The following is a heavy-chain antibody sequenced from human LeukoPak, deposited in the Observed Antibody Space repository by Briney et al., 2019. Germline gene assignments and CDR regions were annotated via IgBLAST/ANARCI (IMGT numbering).Heavy chain of an antibody. D-gene: IGHD6-13*01. V-gene: IGHV4-34*01. CDR1: GGSFSGYY. CDR3: ASLGYSIKPYYMDV. J-gene: IGHJ6*03. CDR2: INHSGST. Sequence: PSETLSLTCAVYGGSFSGYYWTWIRQPPGKGLEWIGEINHSGSTNYNPSLKSRVTVSVDTSKNQFSLKLSSVTAADTAVYYCASLGYSIKPYYMDVWGKGTTVTVSS.